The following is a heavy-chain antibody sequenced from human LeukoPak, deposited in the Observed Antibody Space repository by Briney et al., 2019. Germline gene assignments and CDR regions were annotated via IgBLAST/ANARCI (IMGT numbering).Heavy chain of an antibody. CDR2: IYYSGST. D-gene: IGHD3-10*01. Sequence: PSETLSLTCTVSGGSISSYYWSWIRQPPGKGLEWIGCIYYSGSTNYNPSLKSRVTISVDTSKNQFSLKLSSVTAADTAVYYCARLVRGVMDYWGQGTLVTVSS. CDR1: GGSISSYY. J-gene: IGHJ4*02. CDR3: ARLVRGVMDY. V-gene: IGHV4-59*01.